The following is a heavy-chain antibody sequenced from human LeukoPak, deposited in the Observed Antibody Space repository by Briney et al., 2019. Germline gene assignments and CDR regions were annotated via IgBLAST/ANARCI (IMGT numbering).Heavy chain of an antibody. CDR3: ARVIIGGNDGGFYGLDV. J-gene: IGHJ6*02. Sequence: GESLKISCKGSGYSFGSQWLGWVRPRPGKGLEWMGIIYPGDSDSRYSPSFQGQVTISAEKSSSTAYLQWGSLRASDTAIYYCARVIIGGNDGGFYGLDVWGQGTTVIVSS. CDR1: GYSFGSQW. V-gene: IGHV5-51*01. D-gene: IGHD3-16*01. CDR2: IYPGDSDS.